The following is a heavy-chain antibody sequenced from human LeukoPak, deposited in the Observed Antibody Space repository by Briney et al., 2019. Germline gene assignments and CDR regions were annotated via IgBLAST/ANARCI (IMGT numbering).Heavy chain of an antibody. CDR2: IYSSGST. D-gene: IGHD1-26*01. V-gene: IGHV4-4*08. CDR1: GGSFSGYY. J-gene: IGHJ5*02. CDR3: ARSTSGSPFVWFDP. Sequence: SETLSLTCAVYGGSFSGYYWSWIRQSPGKGLEWIGNIYSSGSTVYNPSLKSRVTISLDMSRNQFSLHLDSVTAADTAVYYCARSTSGSPFVWFDPWGQGTLVTVSS.